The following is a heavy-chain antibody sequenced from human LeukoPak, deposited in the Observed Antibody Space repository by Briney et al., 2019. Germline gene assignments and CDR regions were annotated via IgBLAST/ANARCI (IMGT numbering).Heavy chain of an antibody. CDR2: IIPILGIA. CDR1: GGTFSGYA. CDR3: AREPLIVVVTAHYYFYNGMDV. V-gene: IGHV1-69*04. Sequence: SVKVSCKASGGTFSGYALSWVRQAPGQGLEWMGRIIPILGIANYTQRFQGRVTIAADKSTSTAYMDLSSLRSEDTAIYYCAREPLIVVVTAHYYFYNGMDVWGQGTTVTVSS. J-gene: IGHJ6*02. D-gene: IGHD2-21*02.